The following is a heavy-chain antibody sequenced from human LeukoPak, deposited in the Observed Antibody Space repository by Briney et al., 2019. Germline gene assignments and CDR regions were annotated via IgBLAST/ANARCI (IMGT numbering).Heavy chain of an antibody. Sequence: SETLSLTCAVYGGSFSGYYWGWIRQPPGKGLEWIGEINHSGDTNYSPSLESRVTISVDTSMNQFSLTPSSVTAADTAVYYCARVPEYSYGYFDFWGQGTPVTVSS. CDR3: ARVPEYSYGYFDF. J-gene: IGHJ4*02. CDR1: GGSFSGYY. CDR2: INHSGDT. V-gene: IGHV4-34*01. D-gene: IGHD6-6*01.